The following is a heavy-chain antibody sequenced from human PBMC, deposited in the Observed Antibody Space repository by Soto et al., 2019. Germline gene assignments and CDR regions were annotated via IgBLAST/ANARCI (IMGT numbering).Heavy chain of an antibody. CDR1: GFTFSSYS. Sequence: PGGSLRLSCAASGFTFSSYSMNWVRQAPGKGLEWVSYISSSSSTIYYADSVKGRFTISRDNAKNSLYLQMNSLRAEDTAVYYCASLLGYCSGGSCNPRTFDIWGQGTMVTVSS. J-gene: IGHJ3*02. CDR2: ISSSSSTI. CDR3: ASLLGYCSGGSCNPRTFDI. D-gene: IGHD2-15*01. V-gene: IGHV3-48*01.